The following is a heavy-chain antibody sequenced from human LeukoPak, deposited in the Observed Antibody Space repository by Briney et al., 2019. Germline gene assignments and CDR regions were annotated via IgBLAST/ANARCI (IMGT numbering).Heavy chain of an antibody. J-gene: IGHJ4*02. D-gene: IGHD6-19*01. V-gene: IGHV3-30*03. CDR3: AREYSSGWYANVYFDY. CDR1: GFTFSGSW. CDR2: ISYDGSNK. Sequence: GGSLRLSCAASGFTFSGSWMSWVRQAPGKGLEWVAVISYDGSNKYYADSVKGRFTISRDNSKNTLYLQMNSLRAEDTAVYYCAREYSSGWYANVYFDYWGQGTLVTVSS.